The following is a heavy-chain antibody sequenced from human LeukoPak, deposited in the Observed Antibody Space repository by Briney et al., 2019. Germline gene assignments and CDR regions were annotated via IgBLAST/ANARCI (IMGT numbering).Heavy chain of an antibody. CDR2: IYYSGST. Sequence: PSETLSLTCTVSGGSISRGGYYWSWIRQHPGKGLEWIGYIYYSGSTYYNPSLKSRVTISVDTSKHQLYLKLSSVTAADTAVYYCARDVSGSGSYLFHWFDPWGQGTLVTVSS. V-gene: IGHV4-31*03. CDR3: ARDVSGSGSYLFHWFDP. CDR1: GGSISRGGYY. D-gene: IGHD3-10*01. J-gene: IGHJ5*02.